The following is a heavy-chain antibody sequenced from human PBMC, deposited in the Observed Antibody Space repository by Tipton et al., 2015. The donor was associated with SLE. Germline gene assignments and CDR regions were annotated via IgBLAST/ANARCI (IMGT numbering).Heavy chain of an antibody. CDR2: IGEDGSVK. CDR1: GFTFRSYW. CDR3: ARGGIGGYDSFDY. Sequence: SLRLSCVASGFTFRSYWMSWVRQAPGKGLEWVANIGEDGSVKYYVDSVKGRFTISRDNAENSLYLHMDSLRAEDTALYYCARGGIGGYDSFDYWGQGTLVTVSS. V-gene: IGHV3-7*01. J-gene: IGHJ4*02. D-gene: IGHD5-12*01.